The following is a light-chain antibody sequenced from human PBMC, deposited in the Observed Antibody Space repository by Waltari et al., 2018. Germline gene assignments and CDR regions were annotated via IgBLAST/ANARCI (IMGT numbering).Light chain of an antibody. CDR2: SAG. CDR3: QQHSSLVMYT. V-gene: IGKV3-20*01. J-gene: IGKJ2*01. CDR1: QSVSMSS. Sequence: SGSQSVSMSSLVWYQQQPGQDATLLMYSAGTSATGMLDTFIGSGCATTDSLRISSVVPEDVAVYYCQQHSSLVMYTFGQGTKLEIK.